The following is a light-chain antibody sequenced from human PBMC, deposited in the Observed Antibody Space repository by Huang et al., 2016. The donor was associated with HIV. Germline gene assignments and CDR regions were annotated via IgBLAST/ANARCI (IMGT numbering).Light chain of an antibody. CDR2: LSS. V-gene: IGKV2-28*01. CDR1: QSLLHSNGYNY. J-gene: IGKJ5*01. CDR3: MQALQTPRT. Sequence: DIVMTQSPLSLPVTPGEPASISCRSSQSLLHSNGYNYLDWYLQKPGQSPPLLISLSSKRASGVPDRFSGSGSVTYFTLKISRVEAEDVGVYYCMQALQTPRTFGQGTRLEIK.